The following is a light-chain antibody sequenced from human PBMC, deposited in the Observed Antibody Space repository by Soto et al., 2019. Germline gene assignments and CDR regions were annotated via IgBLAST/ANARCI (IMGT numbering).Light chain of an antibody. CDR3: QQYGSSPLFT. J-gene: IGKJ3*01. CDR2: GAS. V-gene: IGKV3-20*01. Sequence: EIVLTQSPGTLSLSPGERATLSCRASQSVSSSYLAWYQQKPGQAPRLLIYGASCRATGIPDRFSGSGSGTDFTLTISRREPEDFAVYYCQQYGSSPLFTFGPGTKVDIK. CDR1: QSVSSSY.